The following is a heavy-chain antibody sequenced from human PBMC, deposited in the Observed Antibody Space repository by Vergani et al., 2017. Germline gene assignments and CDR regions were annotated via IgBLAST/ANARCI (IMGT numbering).Heavy chain of an antibody. V-gene: IGHV3-7*01. Sequence: EVQLVESGGGLVQPGGSLRLSCAGSGFTFPNYWMSWIRQAPGKGLEWVAQIKQDGSAKYYVDSVKGRFTISRDNAKNSVYLQMNSLRGEDSAAYYCARTGLPYWGQGTLVTVSS. D-gene: IGHD3-9*01. CDR2: IKQDGSAK. CDR1: GFTFPNYW. J-gene: IGHJ4*02. CDR3: ARTGLPY.